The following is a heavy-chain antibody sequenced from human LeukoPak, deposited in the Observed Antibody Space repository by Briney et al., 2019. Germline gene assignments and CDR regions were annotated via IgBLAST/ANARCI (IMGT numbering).Heavy chain of an antibody. J-gene: IGHJ4*02. Sequence: GGSLRLSCAASGFTVSSNYMSWVRQAPGTSLEWVSIIYAGGSTDYADSVKGRFTISRDNSKNTLYLQMNSLRTEDTAVYYCATSRGSSFDYWGQGTLVTVSS. CDR3: ATSRGSSFDY. CDR1: GFTVSSNY. V-gene: IGHV3-53*01. CDR2: IYAGGST. D-gene: IGHD1-26*01.